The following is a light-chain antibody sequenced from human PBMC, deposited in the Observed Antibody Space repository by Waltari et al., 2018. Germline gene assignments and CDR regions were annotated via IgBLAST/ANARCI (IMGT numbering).Light chain of an antibody. Sequence: QSALPQPRPVSGSPGQSGTLPCTGTGSDVGGSDYVTWFQQHPGKAPKLMIHDVSKRPSGVPDRFSGSKSGNTASLTISGLQADDETDYYCCSYAGRYTWVFGGGTKLTVL. V-gene: IGLV2-11*01. CDR2: DVS. CDR1: GSDVGGSDY. CDR3: CSYAGRYTWV. J-gene: IGLJ3*02.